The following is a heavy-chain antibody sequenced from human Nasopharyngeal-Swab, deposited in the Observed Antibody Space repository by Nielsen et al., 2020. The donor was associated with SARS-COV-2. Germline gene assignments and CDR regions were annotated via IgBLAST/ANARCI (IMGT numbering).Heavy chain of an antibody. CDR3: TTDFYFDY. V-gene: IGHV3-73*01. J-gene: IGHJ4*02. CDR2: IGDKDHNYAT. Sequence: GESLKISYAASGFIFSASAMHWVRQASGKGLEWVGRIGDKDHNYATTYGASVKGRFTISRDDSKNTVFLHMDSLRTEDTALYYCTTDFYFDYWGQGTLVTVSS. CDR1: GFIFSASA.